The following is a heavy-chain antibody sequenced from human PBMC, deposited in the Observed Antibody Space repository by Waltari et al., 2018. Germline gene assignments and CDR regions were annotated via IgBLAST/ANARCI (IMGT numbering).Heavy chain of an antibody. Sequence: EVQLVESGGGLVKRGGSLRLSCAASGFTFSSYSMNWVRQAPGKGMERVSSISSSSSYIEYAGSVKGRFAISRANAKTSLYLQMNSLRAEDTAVYHCAREVGYSSGRDVLDYWGQGTLVTVSS. CDR1: GFTFSSYS. CDR2: ISSSSSYI. D-gene: IGHD6-19*01. V-gene: IGHV3-21*01. J-gene: IGHJ4*02. CDR3: AREVGYSSGRDVLDY.